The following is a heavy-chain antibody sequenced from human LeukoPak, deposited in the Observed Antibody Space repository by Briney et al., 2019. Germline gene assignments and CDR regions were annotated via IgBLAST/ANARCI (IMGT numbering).Heavy chain of an antibody. J-gene: IGHJ4*02. D-gene: IGHD3-22*01. CDR2: MNPNSGNT. V-gene: IGHV1-8*02. CDR1: GYTFTSYG. Sequence: GASVKVSCKASGYTFTSYGINWVRQATGQGLEWMGWMNPNSGNTGYAQKFQGRVTMTRNTSISTAYMELSSLRSEDTAVYYCARAIGDDSSGFFDYWGQGTLVTVSS. CDR3: ARAIGDDSSGFFDY.